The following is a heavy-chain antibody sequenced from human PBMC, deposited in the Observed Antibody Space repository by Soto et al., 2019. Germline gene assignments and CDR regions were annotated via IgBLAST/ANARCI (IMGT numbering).Heavy chain of an antibody. D-gene: IGHD6-13*01. J-gene: IGHJ6*02. Sequence: SETLSLTCAVYGGSFSGYYWTWIRQPPGTGLEWIGEINHSGSTNYNPSLKSRVTISVDTSKNQFSLKLSSVTAADTAVYYCARDSSIAAAGTYNMDVWGHGTTVTSP. CDR2: INHSGST. CDR1: GGSFSGYY. V-gene: IGHV4-34*09. CDR3: ARDSSIAAAGTYNMDV.